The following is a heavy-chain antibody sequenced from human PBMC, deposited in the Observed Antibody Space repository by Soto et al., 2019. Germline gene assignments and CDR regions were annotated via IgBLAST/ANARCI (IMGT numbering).Heavy chain of an antibody. J-gene: IGHJ6*03. V-gene: IGHV3-13*01. CDR3: ARESGYYGSGSYNYYYYMDV. CDR1: GFTFSSYD. CDR2: IGTAGDT. D-gene: IGHD3-10*01. Sequence: GGSLRLSCAASGFTFSSYDMHWVRQATGKGLEWVSAIGTAGDTYYPGSVKGRFTISRENAKNPLYLQMNSLRAGDTAVYYCARESGYYGSGSYNYYYYMDVWGKGTTVTVSS.